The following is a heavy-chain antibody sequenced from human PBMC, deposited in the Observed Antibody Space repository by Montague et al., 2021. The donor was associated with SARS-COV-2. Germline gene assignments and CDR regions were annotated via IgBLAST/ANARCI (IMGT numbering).Heavy chain of an antibody. CDR1: GGSISSSDYY. V-gene: IGHV4-39*01. D-gene: IGHD5-18*01. J-gene: IGHJ6*02. CDR3: ARSSGYNYDISYYGMDV. Sequence: SETLSLTCTVSGGSISSSDYYWGWIRQPPGKGLEWIGTIYCSGSTYYTPSLKSRVTISVDTSKNQFSLKLTSLTAADTAVYYCARSSGYNYDISYYGMDVWGQGTTVTVSS. CDR2: IYCSGST.